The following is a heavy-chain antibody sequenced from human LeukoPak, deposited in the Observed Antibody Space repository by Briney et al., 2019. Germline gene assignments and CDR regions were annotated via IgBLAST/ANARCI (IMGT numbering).Heavy chain of an antibody. D-gene: IGHD2-21*01. CDR2: ISSSSSYI. J-gene: IGHJ4*02. V-gene: IGHV3-21*01. CDR1: GFTFSSYS. CDR3: ARDRTDCGGDCSD. Sequence: GGSLRLSCAASGFTFSSYSMNWVRQAPGKGLEWVSSISSSSSYIYYADSVKGRFTISRDNAKNSLYLQMNSLRAEDTAVYYCARDRTDCGGDCSDWGQGTLVTVSS.